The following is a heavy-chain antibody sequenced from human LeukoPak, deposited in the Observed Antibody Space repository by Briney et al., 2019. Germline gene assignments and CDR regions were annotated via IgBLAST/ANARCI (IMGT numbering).Heavy chain of an antibody. CDR1: GGSISSYY. D-gene: IGHD3-16*01. V-gene: IGHV4-59*12. Sequence: SETLSLTCTVSGGSISSYYWSWIRQPPGKGLEWIGYIYYSGSTNYNPSLKSRVTISVDTSKNQFSLKLSSVTAADTAVYYCASLPLRDYYYGLDVWGQGTTVTVSS. J-gene: IGHJ6*02. CDR3: ASLPLRDYYYGLDV. CDR2: IYYSGST.